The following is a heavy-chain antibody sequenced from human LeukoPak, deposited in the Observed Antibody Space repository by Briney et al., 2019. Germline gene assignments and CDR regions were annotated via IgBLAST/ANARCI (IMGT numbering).Heavy chain of an antibody. D-gene: IGHD6-13*01. J-gene: IGHJ5*02. Sequence: SETPSLSCTVSGGSISSGSHYWGWIRQPPGKGLEWIGSIHYSGPTDYNPSLMSRVTISVDTSNNQFSLKLSSVTAADTAVYYCARDWGPTSSWGNWFDPWGQGTLVTVSS. CDR3: ARDWGPTSSWGNWFDP. CDR1: GGSISSGSHY. V-gene: IGHV4-39*07. CDR2: IHYSGPT.